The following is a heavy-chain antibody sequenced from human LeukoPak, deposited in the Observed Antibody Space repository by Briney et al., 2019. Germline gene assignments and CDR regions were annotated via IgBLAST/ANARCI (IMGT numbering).Heavy chain of an antibody. J-gene: IGHJ6*02. V-gene: IGHV3-7*05. D-gene: IGHD5-24*01. Sequence: PGGSLRLSCAASGFNFDAYAMHWVRQAPGKGLEWVANIKQDGSEKYYVGSVKGRFTISRDNAKNSLYLQMSSLRAEDTAVYYCGMAMDVWGRGTTVTVSS. CDR3: GMAMDV. CDR2: IKQDGSEK. CDR1: GFNFDAYA.